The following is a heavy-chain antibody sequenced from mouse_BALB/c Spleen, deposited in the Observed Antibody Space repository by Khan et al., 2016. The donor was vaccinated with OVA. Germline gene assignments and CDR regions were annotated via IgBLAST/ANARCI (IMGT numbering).Heavy chain of an antibody. J-gene: IGHJ4*01. V-gene: IGHV9-3-1*01. D-gene: IGHD2-10*01. CDR2: INTYTGEP. CDR1: GYTFISFG. CDR3: ARPPYFSCTLDY. Sequence: QIQLVQSGPELKKPGETVKISCKASGYTFISFGMNWVKQSPGKALKWMGWINTYTGEPTYADDFKGRFAFSLETSASTAYLRINNLKNEDTATYFCARPPYFSCTLDYWGQGTSVTVSS.